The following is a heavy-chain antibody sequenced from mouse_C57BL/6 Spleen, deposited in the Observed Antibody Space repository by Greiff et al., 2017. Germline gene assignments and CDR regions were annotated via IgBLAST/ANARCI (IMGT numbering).Heavy chain of an antibody. D-gene: IGHD2-4*01. CDR3: AVSGFMITTYFDY. Sequence: QVQLQQPGAELVMPGASVKLSCKASGYTFTSYWMHWVKQRPGQGLEWIGEIDPSASYTNYTRKLKGKSTLTVDNSSSTAYIQLSSLTSEDSAVYYCAVSGFMITTYFDYWGQGTTLTVSS. CDR2: IDPSASYT. J-gene: IGHJ2*01. V-gene: IGHV1-69*01. CDR1: GYTFTSYW.